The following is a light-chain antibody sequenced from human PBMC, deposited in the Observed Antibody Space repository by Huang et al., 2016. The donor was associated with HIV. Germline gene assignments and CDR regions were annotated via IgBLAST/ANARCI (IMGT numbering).Light chain of an antibody. J-gene: IGKJ1*01. CDR3: QYYNNWPPRGT. V-gene: IGKV3-15*01. Sequence: EIVMTQSPATLSVSPGKRASLACRASQSVSGNIAWYQQKPGQAPRLLILDPSTRATGVPPRFTGGVSGAEFTLTISSLQSEDSALYFCQYYNNWPPRGTFGQGTKVEIK. CDR1: QSVSGN. CDR2: DPS.